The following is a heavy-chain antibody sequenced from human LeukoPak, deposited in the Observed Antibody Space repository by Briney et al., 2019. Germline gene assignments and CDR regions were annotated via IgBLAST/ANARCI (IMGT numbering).Heavy chain of an antibody. CDR2: ISYDGSNK. V-gene: IGHV3-30*04. J-gene: IGHJ5*02. CDR1: GSTFSSYA. Sequence: QPGGSLRLSCAASGSTFSSYAMHWVRQAPGKALEWVAVISYDGSNKYYADSVKGRFTISRDNSKNTLYLQMNSLRPEDTAVYYCARAIAAAGNTWFDPWGQGTLVTVSS. D-gene: IGHD6-13*01. CDR3: ARAIAAAGNTWFDP.